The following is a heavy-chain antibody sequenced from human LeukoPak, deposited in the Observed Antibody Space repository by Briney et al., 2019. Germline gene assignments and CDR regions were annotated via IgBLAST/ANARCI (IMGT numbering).Heavy chain of an antibody. V-gene: IGHV1-18*01. J-gene: IGHJ4*02. CDR1: GYTFTSYG. CDR3: ARDLLTGNTGDH. Sequence: ASVKVSCKASGYTFTSYGFNWVRQAPGQGLEWLGWISGYNGNTEYAQKVQGRVTMTTDTSTNTAYMELRSLGSDDTAVYYCARDLLTGNTGDHWGQGTLVTVSA. CDR2: ISGYNGNT. D-gene: IGHD1-7*01.